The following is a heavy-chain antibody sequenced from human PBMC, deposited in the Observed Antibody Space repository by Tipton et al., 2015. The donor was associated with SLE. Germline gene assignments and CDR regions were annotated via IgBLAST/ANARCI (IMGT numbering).Heavy chain of an antibody. CDR2: ISSSSSYI. CDR1: GFTFSSYS. Sequence: SLRLSCAASGFTFSSYSMNWVRQAPGKGLEWVSSISSSSSYIYYADSVKGRFTISRDNAKNSLYLQMNSLRAEDTAVYYCARDWGSGWSLFDYWGQGTLVTVSS. V-gene: IGHV3-21*03. D-gene: IGHD6-19*01. J-gene: IGHJ4*02. CDR3: ARDWGSGWSLFDY.